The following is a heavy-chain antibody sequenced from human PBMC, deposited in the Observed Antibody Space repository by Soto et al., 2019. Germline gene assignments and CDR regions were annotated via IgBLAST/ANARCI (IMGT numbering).Heavy chain of an antibody. CDR2: ISYDGTNK. J-gene: IGHJ4*02. CDR1: GLTITAYA. D-gene: IGHD3-16*01. CDR3: ARDSYGLDY. Sequence: VYLVESGGGVVQPGRSLRLSCAASGLTITAYAMHWVRQAPGKGLEGVAVISYDGTNKHYADSVKGRFTISRDNSKNTLYLEMNSPRAEDTAVYYCARDSYGLDYWGQGTLVTVSS. V-gene: IGHV3-30-3*01.